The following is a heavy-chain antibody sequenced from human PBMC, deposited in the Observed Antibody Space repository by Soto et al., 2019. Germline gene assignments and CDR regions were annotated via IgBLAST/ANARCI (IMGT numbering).Heavy chain of an antibody. D-gene: IGHD4-17*01. CDR1: GDNVSSNSVA. Sequence: SETLSLTCAISGDNVSSNSVAWNWIRQSPSRGLEWLGRTYYRSKWYNDYAVSLKSRITINPDTSKNQFSLQLNSVTPEDTAVYYCARERYGDYGRGVFDIWGQGTMVTVS. V-gene: IGHV6-1*01. J-gene: IGHJ3*02. CDR3: ARERYGDYGRGVFDI. CDR2: TYYRSKWYN.